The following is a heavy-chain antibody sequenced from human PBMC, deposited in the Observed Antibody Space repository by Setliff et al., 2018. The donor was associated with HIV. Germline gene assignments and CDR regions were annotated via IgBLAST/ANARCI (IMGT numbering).Heavy chain of an antibody. CDR3: ARGGGYYDSSGPVHYYYYYYMDV. CDR2: INPNSGGT. D-gene: IGHD3-22*01. Sequence: ASVKVSCKASGYTFTGYYMHWVRQAPGQGLEWMGWINPNSGGTTYAQKFQGRVTMTRDTSISTAYMEVSRLRSDDTAVYYCARGGGYYDSSGPVHYYYYYYMDVWGKGTTVTVSS. J-gene: IGHJ6*03. CDR1: GYTFTGYY. V-gene: IGHV1-2*02.